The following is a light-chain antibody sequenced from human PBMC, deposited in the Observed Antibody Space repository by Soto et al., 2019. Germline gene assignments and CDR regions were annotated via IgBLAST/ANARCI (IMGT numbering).Light chain of an antibody. Sequence: QSALTQPASVSGSPGQSITISCTGTSSDVGSYNLVSWYQQHPGKAPKFMIYDVNKRPSGVPDRFSGSKSGSTASLTISGLQAEDEADYYCCSYAGSYSYAFATGTKVTVL. J-gene: IGLJ1*01. CDR3: CSYAGSYSYA. CDR2: DVN. V-gene: IGLV2-23*02. CDR1: SSDVGSYNL.